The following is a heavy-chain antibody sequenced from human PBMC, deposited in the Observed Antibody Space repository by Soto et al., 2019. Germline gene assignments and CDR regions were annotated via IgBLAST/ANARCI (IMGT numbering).Heavy chain of an antibody. D-gene: IGHD6-13*01. V-gene: IGHV3-30*18. Sequence: QVQLVESGGGVVQPGRSLRLSCAASGFTFSSYVMHWVRQAPGKGLEWVTLISYDGSEKYYADSVRGRFTISRDNSKNTLYLQMSSLRAEDTAVYYCAKAGEEQLRDYYYYMDVWGKGTTVTVSS. CDR2: ISYDGSEK. CDR1: GFTFSSYV. J-gene: IGHJ6*03. CDR3: AKAGEEQLRDYYYYMDV.